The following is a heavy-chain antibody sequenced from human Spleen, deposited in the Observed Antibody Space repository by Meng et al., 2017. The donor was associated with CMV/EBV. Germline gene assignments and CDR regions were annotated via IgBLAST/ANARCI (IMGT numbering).Heavy chain of an antibody. CDR1: GFIFNTKA. V-gene: IGHV3-21*03. J-gene: IGHJ5*01. CDR2: IGDTGEYI. Sequence: GESLKISCEASGFIFNTKAMNWIRQAPGKGLEWLAYIGDTGEYIHYADSIKGRFTISRDNVKNSVYLHMKGLRVEDTGVYYCAREFDFWGRGTLIAVSS. CDR3: AREFDF.